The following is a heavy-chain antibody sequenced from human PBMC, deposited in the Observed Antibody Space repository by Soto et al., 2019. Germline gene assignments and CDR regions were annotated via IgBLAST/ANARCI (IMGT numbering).Heavy chain of an antibody. CDR1: GFTFSSYA. Sequence: EVQLLVSGGGLVQPGGSLRLSCEASGFTFSSYAMPWVRQAPGKGLEWVSASGSGGGAFYSDSVKGRFTISRENSRNTLYLQLHSLRVDDTAVYFCAKATGTTLYWGQGTLVTVSS. CDR2: SGSGGGA. V-gene: IGHV3-23*01. CDR3: AKATGTTLY. D-gene: IGHD1-1*01. J-gene: IGHJ4*02.